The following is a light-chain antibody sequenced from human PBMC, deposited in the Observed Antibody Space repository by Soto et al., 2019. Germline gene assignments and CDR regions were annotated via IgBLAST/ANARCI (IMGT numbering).Light chain of an antibody. CDR3: AAWDDSLSGYV. Sequence: QSALTQPPSASGTPGQRVTIYCSGSSSNIGSNYVYWYQQLPGTAPKLLIYRNNQRPSGVPDRFSGSKSGTSASLAISGLRSEDEADYYCAAWDDSLSGYVFGTGTKVTV. V-gene: IGLV1-47*01. CDR2: RNN. J-gene: IGLJ1*01. CDR1: SSNIGSNY.